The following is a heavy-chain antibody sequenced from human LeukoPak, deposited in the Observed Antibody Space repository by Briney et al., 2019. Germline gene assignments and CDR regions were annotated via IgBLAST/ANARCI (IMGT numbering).Heavy chain of an antibody. J-gene: IGHJ6*03. Sequence: GGSLRLSCAGSGFTFSSYAMSWVRQAPGKGLEWVSAISGSGGSTYYADSVKGRFTISRDNSKNTLYLQMNSLRAEDTAVYYCAKGGNYDFWSGYVDYYYMDVWGKGTTVTVSS. D-gene: IGHD3-3*01. CDR2: ISGSGGST. CDR3: AKGGNYDFWSGYVDYYYMDV. CDR1: GFTFSSYA. V-gene: IGHV3-23*01.